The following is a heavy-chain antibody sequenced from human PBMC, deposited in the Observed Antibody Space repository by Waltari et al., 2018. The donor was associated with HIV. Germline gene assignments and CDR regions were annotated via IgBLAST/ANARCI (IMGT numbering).Heavy chain of an antibody. Sequence: QLQMQESGPGLVKPSETLSLTCSVAGGSISSSDYYWGWIRQSPGKGLEWIGNIYDGGSTYYNPSLQSRVTISVDTSKNQFSLRLNSVTAADTAVYFCARHLRGHGFLAKLYYFDFWGQGALVTVSS. CDR1: GGSISSSDYY. D-gene: IGHD3-3*01. V-gene: IGHV4-39*01. CDR2: IYDGGST. CDR3: ARHLRGHGFLAKLYYFDF. J-gene: IGHJ4*02.